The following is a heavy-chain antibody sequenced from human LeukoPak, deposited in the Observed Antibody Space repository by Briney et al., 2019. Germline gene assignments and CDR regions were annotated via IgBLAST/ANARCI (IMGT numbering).Heavy chain of an antibody. V-gene: IGHV4-34*01. D-gene: IGHD3-10*01. CDR1: SGSFSGYY. CDR2: INHSGST. J-gene: IGHJ6*02. Sequence: SETLSPTCAVYSGSFSGYYWSWIRQPPGKGLEWIGEINHSGSTNYNPPLKSRVTISVDTSKNQFSLKLSSVTAADTAVYYCARGHYYGSGSYYKRTYYYYYGMDVWGQGTTVTVSS. CDR3: ARGHYYGSGSYYKRTYYYYYGMDV.